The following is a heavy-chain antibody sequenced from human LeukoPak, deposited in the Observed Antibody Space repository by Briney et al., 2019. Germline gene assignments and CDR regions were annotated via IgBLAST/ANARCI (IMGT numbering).Heavy chain of an antibody. V-gene: IGHV3-23*01. CDR2: ISGANDG. CDR3: AKARTPVTSYFDK. D-gene: IGHD4-23*01. Sequence: GGSLRLSCAASGFTFSTYTMSWVRQAPGKGLEWFSAISGANDGYYADSVKGRFTISRDNSNNTLYLQMNSLRAEDTAVYYCAKARTPVTSYFDKWGQGTLVTVSS. J-gene: IGHJ4*02. CDR1: GFTFSTYT.